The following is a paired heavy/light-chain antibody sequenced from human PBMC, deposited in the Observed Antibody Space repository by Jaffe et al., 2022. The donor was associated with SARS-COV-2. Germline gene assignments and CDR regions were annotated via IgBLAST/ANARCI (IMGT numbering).Heavy chain of an antibody. CDR3: ASGPQLYCGGGSCPPDF. Sequence: QVPLVDSGGGLVKPGGSLRLSCAASGFTFSDYYMSWIRQAPGKGLEWVSYISSSGTTIYYADSVRGRFTISRDNTQNSLYLQMRTLRAEDTAVYYCASGPQLYCGGGSCPPDFWGQGTLVTVSS. CDR2: ISSSGTTI. CDR1: GFTFSDYY. D-gene: IGHD2-15*01. V-gene: IGHV3-11*01. J-gene: IGHJ4*02.
Light chain of an antibody. CDR1: SSDVGGYNY. CDR2: DVS. V-gene: IGLV2-14*01. CDR3: TSYTSSSTLSV. J-gene: IGLJ1*01. Sequence: QSALTQPASVSGSPGQSITISCTGTSSDVGGYNYVSWYQQHPGKAPKLMIYDVSNRPSGVSNRFSGSKSGNTASLTISGLQAEDEADYYCTSYTSSSTLSVFGTGTKVTVL.